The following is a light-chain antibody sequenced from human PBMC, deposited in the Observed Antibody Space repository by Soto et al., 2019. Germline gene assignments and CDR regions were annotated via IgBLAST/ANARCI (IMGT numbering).Light chain of an antibody. CDR1: QSVSSN. CDR2: GAS. J-gene: IGKJ1*01. Sequence: EIVVTQSPATLSVSPGERATLSCRASQSVSSNLAWYQQKPGQAPRLLIYGASTRATGIPARFSGSGSGTAFTLTISSLQSEDFAVYYCQQYNNWPRTFGQGTKVDTK. CDR3: QQYNNWPRT. V-gene: IGKV3-15*01.